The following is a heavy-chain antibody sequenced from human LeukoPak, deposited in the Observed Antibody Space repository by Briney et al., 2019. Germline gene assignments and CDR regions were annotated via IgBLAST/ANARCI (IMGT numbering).Heavy chain of an antibody. Sequence: PGGSLRLSCAGSGITFSSYWMHWVRQAPGKGLVWVSRINSDGRSTNYADSVKGRFTISRDNAKNTLYLQMNSLRAEDTAVYYCARGFELITFGGAIGKLNWFDSWGQGTLVTVSS. D-gene: IGHD3-16*02. CDR1: GITFSSYW. CDR3: ARGFELITFGGAIGKLNWFDS. J-gene: IGHJ5*01. CDR2: INSDGRST. V-gene: IGHV3-74*01.